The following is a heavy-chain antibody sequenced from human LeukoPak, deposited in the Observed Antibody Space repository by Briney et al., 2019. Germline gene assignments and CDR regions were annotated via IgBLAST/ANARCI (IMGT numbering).Heavy chain of an antibody. CDR3: ARAYYCDSSGYYY. Sequence: GGSLRLSCAASGFTFSSYSMNWVRQAPGKGLEWVSSISSSSSYTYYADSVKGRFTISRDNAKNSLYLQMNSLRAEDTAVYYCARAYYCDSSGYYYWGQGTLVTVSS. CDR2: ISSSSSYT. D-gene: IGHD3-22*01. V-gene: IGHV3-21*01. J-gene: IGHJ4*02. CDR1: GFTFSSYS.